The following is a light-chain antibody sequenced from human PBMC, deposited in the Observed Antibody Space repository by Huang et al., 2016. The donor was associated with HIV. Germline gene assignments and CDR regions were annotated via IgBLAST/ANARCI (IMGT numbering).Light chain of an antibody. CDR1: QTINTY. Sequence: IQMIQSPTSLSASVGNRVTLTCRASQTINTYLNWVQQKPGKAPKLLIYGASTLHTGVPSRFRGSGSGTDFALTISGLQLDDLGTYYCQQSYSSSITFGQGTRL. CDR2: GAS. J-gene: IGKJ5*01. V-gene: IGKV1-39*01. CDR3: QQSYSSSIT.